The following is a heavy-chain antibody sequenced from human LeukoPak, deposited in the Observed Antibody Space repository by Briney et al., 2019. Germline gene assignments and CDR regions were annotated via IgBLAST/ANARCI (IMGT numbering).Heavy chain of an antibody. D-gene: IGHD5-18*01. J-gene: IGHJ4*02. Sequence: GASVKVSCKVSGYTLTELSVHWVRQAPGKGLEWMGGFDPEDGETIYAQKFQGRVTMTEDTSTDTAYMELSSLRSEDTAVYYCATGLQLWAHYFDYWGQGTLVTVSS. CDR1: GYTLTELS. CDR2: FDPEDGET. CDR3: ATGLQLWAHYFDY. V-gene: IGHV1-24*01.